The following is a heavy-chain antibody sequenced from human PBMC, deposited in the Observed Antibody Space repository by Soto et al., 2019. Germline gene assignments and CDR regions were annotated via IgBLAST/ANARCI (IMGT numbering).Heavy chain of an antibody. CDR2: IYHSGST. CDR3: ARLPGYYGSGSSDY. CDR1: GGSISSSNW. Sequence: SETLSLTCAVSGGSISSSNWWSWVRQPPGKGLEWIGEIYHSGSTNYNPSLKSRVTISVDKSKNQFSLKLSSVTVADTAVYYCARLPGYYGSGSSDYWGQGTLVTVSS. J-gene: IGHJ4*02. V-gene: IGHV4-4*02. D-gene: IGHD3-10*01.